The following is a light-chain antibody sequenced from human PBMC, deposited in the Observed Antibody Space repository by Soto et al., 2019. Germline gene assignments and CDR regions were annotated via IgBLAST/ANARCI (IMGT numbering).Light chain of an antibody. CDR2: SYN. CDR3: AAWDDSLNGLV. V-gene: IGLV1-44*01. J-gene: IGLJ3*02. CDR1: SSNIESNA. Sequence: QPVLTQPPSASGTPGQRVSISCSGSSSNIESNAVSWYQQLPGTAPKLLIYSYNQRPSGVPDRFSASKSGTSASLAISGLQSEDEADYYCAAWDDSLNGLVFGGGTQLTVL.